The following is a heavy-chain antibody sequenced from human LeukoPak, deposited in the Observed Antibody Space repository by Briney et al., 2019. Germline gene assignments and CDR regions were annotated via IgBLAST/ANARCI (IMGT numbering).Heavy chain of an antibody. D-gene: IGHD4-17*01. J-gene: IGHJ3*02. Sequence: ASVKVSCKTSGYTFTDYDIHWVRQAPGHGLEWMGWMNPNSGKTNYAQKLQGRVTFSRNTSLGVAYMELSGLRSEDAAVYFCARGDFGETNTAFDIWGQGTMVAVSS. CDR1: GYTFTDYD. V-gene: IGHV1-8*03. CDR3: ARGDFGETNTAFDI. CDR2: MNPNSGKT.